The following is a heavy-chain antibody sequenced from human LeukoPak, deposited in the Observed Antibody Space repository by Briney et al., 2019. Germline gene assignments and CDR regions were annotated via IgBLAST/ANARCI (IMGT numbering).Heavy chain of an antibody. D-gene: IGHD2-15*01. CDR3: AKRAVPTAATPWFDP. Sequence: PGASLRLSCGASGFTFSSYAMSWVRQAPGKGLEWVSSISGSGGSTYYADSVKGRFTISRDNSKNTLYLQMNSLRAEDTAVYYCAKRAVPTAATPWFDPWGRGTLVIVSS. CDR2: ISGSGGST. V-gene: IGHV3-23*01. CDR1: GFTFSSYA. J-gene: IGHJ5*02.